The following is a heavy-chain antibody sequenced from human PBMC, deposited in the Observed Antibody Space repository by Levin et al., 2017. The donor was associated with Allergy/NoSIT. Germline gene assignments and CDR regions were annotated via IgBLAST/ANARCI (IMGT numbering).Heavy chain of an antibody. V-gene: IGHV3-30*18. J-gene: IGHJ3*01. CDR1: GFTFNKFG. Sequence: GGSLRLSCAASGFTFNKFGMHWVRQGPGKGLEWVAVISFDASQEYYADSVKGRFTISRDNSKNTLYLQMNSLRPEDTAVYFCAKIGDCNSGVCFWETLHDAFDVWGQGTMVSVSS. CDR3: AKIGDCNSGVCFWETLHDAFDV. CDR2: ISFDASQE. D-gene: IGHD2-21*02.